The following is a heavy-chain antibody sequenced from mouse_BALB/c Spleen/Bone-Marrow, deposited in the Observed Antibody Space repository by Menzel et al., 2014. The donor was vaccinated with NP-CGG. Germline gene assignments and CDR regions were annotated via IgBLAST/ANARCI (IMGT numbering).Heavy chain of an antibody. Sequence: EVQVVESGGGLVKPGGSLKLSCAASGFTFSSYAMSWVRRTPEKRLEWVAIINSGGSDTYYPDSVKGRFTISRDNDKNTLYLQMSSLRSEDTAMYYCARHGGGSSLWYFDVWGAGTTVTVSS. CDR1: GFTFSSYA. CDR3: ARHGGGSSLWYFDV. CDR2: INSGGSDT. V-gene: IGHV5-9-3*01. D-gene: IGHD1-1*01. J-gene: IGHJ1*01.